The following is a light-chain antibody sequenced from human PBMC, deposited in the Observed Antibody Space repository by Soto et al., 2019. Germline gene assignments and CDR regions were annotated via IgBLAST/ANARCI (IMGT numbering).Light chain of an antibody. CDR1: ESVSNSY. J-gene: IGKJ1*01. Sequence: IVLAQSPGTLSLSPGERATLSCRASESVSNSYLAWSQQKPGQAPRLLIYGASSRATGIPDRFSGSGSGTDFTLTIRRLEPEDFAVYYCQKYTSSTWTFGQGTKVEIK. CDR2: GAS. V-gene: IGKV3-20*01. CDR3: QKYTSSTWT.